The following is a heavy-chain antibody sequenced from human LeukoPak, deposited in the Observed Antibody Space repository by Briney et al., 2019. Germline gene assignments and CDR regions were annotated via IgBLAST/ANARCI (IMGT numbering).Heavy chain of an antibody. V-gene: IGHV3-23*01. Sequence: GGSLRLSCAASGFTFSTYAMSWVRQAPGEGLQWISAISGNGGTTYYADSVKGRFTISRDNSKNTLYLQMNSLRAEDTAVYHCARDQGIAGRFDYWGQGTLVTVSS. CDR3: ARDQGIAGRFDY. J-gene: IGHJ4*02. D-gene: IGHD6-13*01. CDR2: ISGNGGTT. CDR1: GFTFSTYA.